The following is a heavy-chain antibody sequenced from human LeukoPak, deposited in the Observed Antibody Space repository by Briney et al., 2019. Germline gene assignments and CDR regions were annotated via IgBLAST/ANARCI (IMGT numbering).Heavy chain of an antibody. D-gene: IGHD1-26*01. J-gene: IGHJ3*02. CDR2: IYYSGST. CDR1: GGSIRSYY. Sequence: SEILSLTCTVSGGSIRSYYWTWSRQPPGKRLEAIGYIYYSGSTNYNPSLKSLVTISLDTSKNQFSLKLSSVTAEATAVYYCARHLGGSYYAGAFDIWGEGTMATVSS. V-gene: IGHV4-59*01. CDR3: ARHLGGSYYAGAFDI.